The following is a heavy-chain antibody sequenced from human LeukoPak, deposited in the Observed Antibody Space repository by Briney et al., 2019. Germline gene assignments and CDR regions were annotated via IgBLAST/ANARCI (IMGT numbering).Heavy chain of an antibody. V-gene: IGHV3-23*01. J-gene: IGHJ4*02. CDR2: ISGSGGST. Sequence: GGSLRLSCAASGFTFSNYAMSWVRQAPGKGLEWVSRISGSGGSTYYADSVKGRFTVSRDNSKNTLYLQMSGLRAEDTALYYCAVIRRGYTLGPEVGPFDSWGQGTLVTVSS. D-gene: IGHD5-18*01. CDR1: GFTFSNYA. CDR3: AVIRRGYTLGPEVGPFDS.